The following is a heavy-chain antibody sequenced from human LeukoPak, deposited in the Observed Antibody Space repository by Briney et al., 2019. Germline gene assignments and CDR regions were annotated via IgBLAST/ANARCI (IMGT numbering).Heavy chain of an antibody. CDR1: GGSFSGYY. CDR3: ARRYYYNLGSFPFDF. V-gene: IGHV4-34*01. J-gene: IGHJ4*02. D-gene: IGHD3-10*01. Sequence: NPSETLSLTCAVYGGSFSGYYWSWIRQPPGKGLEWIGEINHSGSTNYNPSPKSRVTISVDTSKNQFSLKLSSVTAADTAVYYCARRYYYNLGSFPFDFWGQGTLVTVSS. CDR2: INHSGST.